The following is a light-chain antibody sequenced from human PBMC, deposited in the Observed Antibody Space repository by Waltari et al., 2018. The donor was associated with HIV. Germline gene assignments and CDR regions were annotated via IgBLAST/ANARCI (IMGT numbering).Light chain of an antibody. CDR1: QSLFKGSNNKNR. V-gene: IGKV4-1*01. CDR2: CAS. J-gene: IGKJ4*01. Sequence: DIVMTQAPDSLAMSLGERATINCRSSQSLFKGSNNKNRLAVYQQKPEQPPKLLISCASTRESGVADRFSGSGSGTDFTITINSLQAEDVAVYYCQQFSLSPPLTFGGGTKVEI. CDR3: QQFSLSPPLT.